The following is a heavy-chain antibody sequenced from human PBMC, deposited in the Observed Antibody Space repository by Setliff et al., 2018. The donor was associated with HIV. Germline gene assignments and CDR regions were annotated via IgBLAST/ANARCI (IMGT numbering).Heavy chain of an antibody. J-gene: IGHJ4*02. CDR1: GGTFSNYG. CDR2: IIPRFDIT. CDR3: AAARLLNDYRDPGAYYFDF. Sequence: GASVKVSCKTSGGTFSNYGTNWVRQAPGQGLEWMGRIIPRFDITSYPQKFQGRVRLTADKSTSTAYLELSSLRSEDTAVYYCAAARLLNDYRDPGAYYFDFWGQGALVTVSS. D-gene: IGHD4-4*01. V-gene: IGHV1-69*04.